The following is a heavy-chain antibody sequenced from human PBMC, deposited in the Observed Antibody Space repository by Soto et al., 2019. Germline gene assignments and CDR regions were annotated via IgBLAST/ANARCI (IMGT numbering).Heavy chain of an antibody. CDR2: MSSSGSTI. D-gene: IGHD3-22*01. Sequence: GGSLRLSCEASGFTFSSYGMNWVRQAPGKGLEWVSYMSSSGSTIYYADSVKGRFTISRDNAKNSLYLQMNSLRAEDTAVYYCSASSGYYSSFYFDYWGQGTPVTVSS. V-gene: IGHV3-48*03. CDR3: SASSGYYSSFYFDY. CDR1: GFTFSSYG. J-gene: IGHJ4*02.